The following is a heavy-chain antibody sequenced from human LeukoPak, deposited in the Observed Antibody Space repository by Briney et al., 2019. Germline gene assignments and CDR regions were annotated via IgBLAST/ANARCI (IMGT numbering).Heavy chain of an antibody. Sequence: GGSLRLSCAASGFTFSSYGMHWVRQAPGKGLEWVAVIWYDGSNKYYADSVKGRFTISRDNSKNTLYLQMNSLRAEDTAVYYCARDASGSYDDYWGQGTLVTVSS. CDR1: GFTFSSYG. V-gene: IGHV3-33*01. J-gene: IGHJ4*02. D-gene: IGHD1-26*01. CDR2: IWYDGSNK. CDR3: ARDASGSYDDY.